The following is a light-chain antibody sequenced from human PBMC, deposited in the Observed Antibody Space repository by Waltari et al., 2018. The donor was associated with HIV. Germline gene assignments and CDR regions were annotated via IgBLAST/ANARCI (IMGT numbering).Light chain of an antibody. CDR2: KDT. V-gene: IGLV3-25*03. CDR3: QSVDAGGTQVV. CDR1: AMPTQD. J-gene: IGLJ2*01. Sequence: YELTQPPSVSVSPGQTAAITCPGDAMPTQDSFWYQQRPGQAPVIVIFKDTQRASGIPERFSGSSSGTTVTLTISGVQTEDEADYYCQSVDAGGTQVVFGGGTKLSVL.